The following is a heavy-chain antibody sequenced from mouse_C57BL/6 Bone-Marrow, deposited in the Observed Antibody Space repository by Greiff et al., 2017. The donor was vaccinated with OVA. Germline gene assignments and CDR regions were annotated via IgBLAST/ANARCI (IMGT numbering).Heavy chain of an antibody. Sequence: EVQLVESGGDLVKPGGSLKLSCAASGFTFSSYGMSWVRQTPDKRLEWVATISSGGSYTYYPDSVKGRLTISRDNAKNTLYLQMSSLKSEDTAMYYCARHMVTTAFDYWGQGTTLTVSS. CDR1: GFTFSSYG. V-gene: IGHV5-6*01. CDR3: ARHMVTTAFDY. CDR2: ISSGGSYT. J-gene: IGHJ2*01. D-gene: IGHD2-2*01.